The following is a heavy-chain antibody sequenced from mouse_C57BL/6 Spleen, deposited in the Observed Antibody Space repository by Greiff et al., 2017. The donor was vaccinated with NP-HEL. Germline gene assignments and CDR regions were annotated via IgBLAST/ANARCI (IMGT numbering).Heavy chain of an antibody. CDR3: ARWDYYGSSYDYFDY. D-gene: IGHD1-1*01. CDR2: IYPGDGDT. V-gene: IGHV1-80*01. CDR1: GYAFSSYW. J-gene: IGHJ2*01. Sequence: VQLQQSGAELVKPGASVKISCKASGYAFSSYWMNWVKQRPGKGLEWIGQIYPGDGDTNYNGKFKGKATLTADKSSSTAYMQLSSLTSEDSAVYFCARWDYYGSSYDYFDYWGQSTTLTVSS.